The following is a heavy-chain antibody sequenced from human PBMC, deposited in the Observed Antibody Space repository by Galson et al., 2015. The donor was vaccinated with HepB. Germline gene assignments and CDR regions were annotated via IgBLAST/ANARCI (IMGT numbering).Heavy chain of an antibody. V-gene: IGHV1-2*02. CDR2: INPNSGGT. Sequence: SVKVSCKASGYTFTDYYMHWVRQAPGQGLEWMGWINPNSGGTNYAQKFQGRVTMTRDTSISTAYMEVNRLRSDDTAVHYCARGAVRGWRRLDYWGQGTLVTVSS. CDR3: ARGAVRGWRRLDY. CDR1: GYTFTDYY. J-gene: IGHJ4*02. D-gene: IGHD6-19*01.